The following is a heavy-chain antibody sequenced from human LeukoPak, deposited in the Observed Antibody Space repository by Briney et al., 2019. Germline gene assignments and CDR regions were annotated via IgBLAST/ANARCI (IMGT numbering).Heavy chain of an antibody. V-gene: IGHV3-30*18. CDR3: AKFSSSWNYYYGMDV. D-gene: IGHD6-13*01. J-gene: IGHJ6*02. CDR2: ISYDGSNK. Sequence: GGSLRLSCAASGFTFSSSGMHWVRQAPGKGLEWVAVISYDGSNKYYADSVKGRFTFSRDNSKNTLYLQMNSLRAEDTAVYYCAKFSSSWNYYYGMDVWGQGTTVTVSS. CDR1: GFTFSSSG.